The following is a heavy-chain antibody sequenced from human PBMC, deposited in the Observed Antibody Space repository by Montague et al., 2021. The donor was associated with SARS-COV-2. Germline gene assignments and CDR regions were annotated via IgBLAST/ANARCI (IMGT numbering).Heavy chain of an antibody. Sequence: SETLSLTCTVSGGSVSSGSYYWSWIRQPSGKGLEWIGYIYYSGSTXYNPSLKSRVTISVDTSKNQFSLKLSSVTAADTAVYYCASVNTAGAYWGQGTLVTVSS. CDR1: GGSVSSGSYY. V-gene: IGHV4-61*01. D-gene: IGHD7-27*01. CDR3: ASVNTAGAY. CDR2: IYYSGST. J-gene: IGHJ4*02.